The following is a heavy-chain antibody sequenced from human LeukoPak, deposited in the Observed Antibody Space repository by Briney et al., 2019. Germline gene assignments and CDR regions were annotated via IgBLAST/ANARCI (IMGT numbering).Heavy chain of an antibody. CDR2: IYHSGST. Sequence: PSETLSLSCAVSGGSISTSNWWSWVRQPPGKGLEWIGEIYHSGSTNYNPSLKSRVTISLDKSKNQFSLRLSSVTAADTAVYYCARGSGSYYGNWFDPWGQGTLVTVSS. V-gene: IGHV4-4*02. CDR3: ARGSGSYYGNWFDP. CDR1: GGSISTSNW. D-gene: IGHD1-26*01. J-gene: IGHJ5*02.